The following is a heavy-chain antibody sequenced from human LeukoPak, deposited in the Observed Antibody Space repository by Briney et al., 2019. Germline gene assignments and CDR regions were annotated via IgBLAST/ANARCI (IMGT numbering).Heavy chain of an antibody. V-gene: IGHV4-4*02. CDR3: ARVRADYVWGSYSPFYYFDY. Sequence: SGTLSLTCAVSGGSISSSNWWRWIRQPPGKGLEWIGEIYHSGSTNYNPSLKSRVTISVDTSKNQFSLKLSSVTAADTAVYYCARVRADYVWGSYSPFYYFDYWGQGTLVTVSS. D-gene: IGHD3-16*01. CDR1: GGSISSSNW. CDR2: IYHSGST. J-gene: IGHJ4*02.